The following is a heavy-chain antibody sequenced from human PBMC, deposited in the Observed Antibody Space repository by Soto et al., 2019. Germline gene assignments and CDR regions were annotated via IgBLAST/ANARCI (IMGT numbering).Heavy chain of an antibody. CDR3: ARDRRTDYYYDSSGPPYYFDY. CDR1: GGTFSSYA. CDR2: IIPIFGTA. J-gene: IGHJ4*02. D-gene: IGHD3-22*01. Sequence: ASVKVSCKASGGTFSSYAISWVRQAPGQGLEWMGGIIPIFGTANYAQKFQGRVTITADESTSTAYMELSSLRSEDTAVYYCARDRRTDYYYDSSGPPYYFDYWGQGTLVTVSS. V-gene: IGHV1-69*13.